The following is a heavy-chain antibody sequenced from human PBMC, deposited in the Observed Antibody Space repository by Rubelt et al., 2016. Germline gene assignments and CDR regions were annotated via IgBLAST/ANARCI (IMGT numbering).Heavy chain of an antibody. CDR3: ARSTSGFGRGAINV. CDR2: IYYSGST. D-gene: IGHD2-2*02. Sequence: QVQLQESGPGLVKPSETLSLTCTVSGGSISNYYWSWIRQPPGKGLEWIGNIYYSGSTNYNPSLKSRVTISVDTSKNQFSLKRNSVTAAETAVDYCARSTSGFGRGAINVWGQGTTVTVSS. V-gene: IGHV4-59*12. J-gene: IGHJ6*02. CDR1: GGSISNYY.